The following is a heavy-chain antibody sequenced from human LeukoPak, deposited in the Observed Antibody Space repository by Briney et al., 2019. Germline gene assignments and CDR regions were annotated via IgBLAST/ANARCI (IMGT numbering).Heavy chain of an antibody. V-gene: IGHV3-7*01. Sequence: GGSLRLSCTASGFNFRTSWMSWVRQSPGKGLEFLANIKYDGTVKNYVDSVKGRFTISRDNPKNSLYLQMDSLRAEDTAVYYCASDPDSSSFDYWGQGALVTVSS. J-gene: IGHJ4*02. CDR3: ASDPDSSSFDY. D-gene: IGHD6-13*01. CDR1: GFNFRTSW. CDR2: IKYDGTVK.